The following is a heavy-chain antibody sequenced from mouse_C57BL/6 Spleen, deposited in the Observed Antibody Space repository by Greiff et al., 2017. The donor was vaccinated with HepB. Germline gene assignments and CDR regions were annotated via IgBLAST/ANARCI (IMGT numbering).Heavy chain of an antibody. D-gene: IGHD3-1*01. CDR1: GYSFTGYY. V-gene: IGHV1-42*01. J-gene: IGHJ4*01. CDR3: ARRARGYAMDY. CDR2: INPSTGGT. Sequence: EVQRVESGPELVKPGASVKISCKASGYSFTGYYMNWVKQSPEKSLEWIGEINPSTGGTTYNQKFKAKATLTVDKSSSTAYMQLKSLTSEDSAVYYCARRARGYAMDYWGQGTSVTVSS.